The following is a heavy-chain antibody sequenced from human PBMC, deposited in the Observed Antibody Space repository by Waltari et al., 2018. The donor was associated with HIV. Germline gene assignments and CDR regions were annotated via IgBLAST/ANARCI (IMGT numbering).Heavy chain of an antibody. CDR3: ARDSRGTSWSLNWFDP. CDR2: ISSSRSFI. Sequence: EVQLVDSGGGLVKPGGSLRLSCAASGFTFSDYSMNWVRQSPGKGLGWVSSISSSRSFIYYADSVKGRFTIYRDQAQNSMYLQKNNLKADDSAMYYCARDSRGTSWSLNWFDPWGQGTLVTVSS. V-gene: IGHV3-21*02. J-gene: IGHJ5*02. D-gene: IGHD6-13*01. CDR1: GFTFSDYS.